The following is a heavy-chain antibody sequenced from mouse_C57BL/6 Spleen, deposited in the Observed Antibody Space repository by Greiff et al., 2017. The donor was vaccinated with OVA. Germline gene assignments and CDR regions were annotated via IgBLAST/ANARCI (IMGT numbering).Heavy chain of an antibody. CDR2: IDPNSGGT. CDR3: AREGLLRRRLYAMDY. J-gene: IGHJ4*01. D-gene: IGHD2-4*01. V-gene: IGHV1-72*01. Sequence: VKLQQPGAELVKPGASVKLSCKASGYTFTSYWMHWVKQRPGRGLEWIGRIDPNSGGTKYNEKFKSKATLTVDKSSSTAYMQLSSLTSEDSAVYDCAREGLLRRRLYAMDYWGQGTSVTVSS. CDR1: GYTFTSYW.